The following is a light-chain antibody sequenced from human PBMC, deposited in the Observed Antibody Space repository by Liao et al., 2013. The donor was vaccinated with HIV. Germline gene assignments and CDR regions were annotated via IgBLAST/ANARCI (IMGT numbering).Light chain of an antibody. V-gene: IGLV3-1*01. J-gene: IGLJ1*01. CDR1: KLGHKY. CDR2: RDS. CDR3: QVWDSSSDHYV. Sequence: SYELTQPPSVSVSPGQTASITCSGDKLGHKYASWYQQKPGQSPVLVIYRDSERPSGIPERFSGSNSGNTATLTISRVEAGDEADYYCQVWDSSSDHYVFGTGTKVTVL.